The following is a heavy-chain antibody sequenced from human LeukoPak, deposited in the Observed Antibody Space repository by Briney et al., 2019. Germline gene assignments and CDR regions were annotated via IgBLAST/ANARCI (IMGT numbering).Heavy chain of an antibody. J-gene: IGHJ4*02. Sequence: PGASLKISCKGSGYSFSSYWINWVRQLPGKGLEWMGRIDPSDSYTNYNPSFQGHVTISADKSISTAYLQWSSLKASDTAIYYCARHTISDYWGQGTQVTVSS. CDR2: IDPSDSYT. V-gene: IGHV5-10-1*01. D-gene: IGHD3-10*01. CDR1: GYSFSSYW. CDR3: ARHTISDY.